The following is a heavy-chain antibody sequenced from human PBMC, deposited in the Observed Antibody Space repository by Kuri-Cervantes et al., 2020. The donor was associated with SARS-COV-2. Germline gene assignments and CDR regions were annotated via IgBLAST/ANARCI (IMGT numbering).Heavy chain of an antibody. J-gene: IGHJ5*02. CDR1: GFLFSASA. CDR3: ARGPYRRFDP. Sequence: GGSLRLSCEVSGFLFSASAIHWVRQASGKGLEWVGRVRGKANNYATAYAASVKDRFTISRDDSKNMAYLQMNSLRAEDTAVYYCARGPYRRFDPWGQGTLVTVSS. CDR2: VRGKANNYAT. D-gene: IGHD4-11*01. V-gene: IGHV3-73*01.